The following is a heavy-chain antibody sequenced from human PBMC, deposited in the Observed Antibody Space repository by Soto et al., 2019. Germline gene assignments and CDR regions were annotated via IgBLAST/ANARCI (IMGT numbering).Heavy chain of an antibody. Sequence: GESLKISCAASGFTFSSYAMHWVRQAPGKGLEYVSAISSNGGSTYYANSVKGRFTISRDNSKNTLYLQMGSLRAEDMAVYYCARVKGNWNFSLIYYYYYMDVWGKGTTVTVSS. CDR1: GFTFSSYA. CDR2: ISSNGGST. D-gene: IGHD1-7*01. CDR3: ARVKGNWNFSLIYYYYYMDV. V-gene: IGHV3-64*01. J-gene: IGHJ6*03.